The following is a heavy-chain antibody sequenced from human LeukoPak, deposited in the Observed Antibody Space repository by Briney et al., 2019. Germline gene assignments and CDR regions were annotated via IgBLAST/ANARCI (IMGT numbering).Heavy chain of an antibody. Sequence: GGSLRLSCVVSGLTVSSNYMSWVRQAPGKGLEWVSVIYSGGSTYYADSVKGRFTISRDNSKNTLYLQMNSLRAEDTAVYCCARVGQYYYDSSGYYHFDYWGQGTLVTVSS. V-gene: IGHV3-66*01. CDR2: IYSGGST. CDR3: ARVGQYYYDSSGYYHFDY. J-gene: IGHJ4*02. D-gene: IGHD3-22*01. CDR1: GLTVSSNY.